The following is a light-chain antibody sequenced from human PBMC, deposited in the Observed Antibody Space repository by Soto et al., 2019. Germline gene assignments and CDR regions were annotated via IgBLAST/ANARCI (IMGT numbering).Light chain of an antibody. J-gene: IGKJ1*01. V-gene: IGKV1-27*01. CDR3: QKYNSVPWT. CDR2: AAS. CDR1: QDISNY. Sequence: DIQMTQSPSSLSASIGDRVTITCRASQDISNYLAWYQQRPGNVPKLLVSAASTLQSGVPSRFGRRGSGTDFTLTISGLQPEDVGTYYCQKYNSVPWTFGQWAKVDIK.